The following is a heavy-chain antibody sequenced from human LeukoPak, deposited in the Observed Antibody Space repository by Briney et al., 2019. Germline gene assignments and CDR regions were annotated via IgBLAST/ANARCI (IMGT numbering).Heavy chain of an antibody. D-gene: IGHD5-12*01. J-gene: IGHJ4*02. CDR3: ARDPHIGVGY. V-gene: IGHV3-30*04. Sequence: GGSLRLSCAASGFTVSSYAMHWVRQAPGKGLEWVAVISYDGSNKYYADSVKGRFTISRDNSKNTLYLQMNSLRAEDTAVYYCARDPHIGVGYWGQGTLVTVSS. CDR1: GFTVSSYA. CDR2: ISYDGSNK.